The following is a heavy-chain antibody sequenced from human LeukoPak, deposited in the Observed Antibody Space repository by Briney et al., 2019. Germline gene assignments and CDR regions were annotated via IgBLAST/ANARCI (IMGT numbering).Heavy chain of an antibody. CDR3: AREAFGGVIAPSDAFDI. CDR2: IYYSGET. Sequence: KTSETLSLTCSVSGDSIISSSYYWGWIRQPPGKGLEWIGSIYYSGETYYNPSLKSPVTISVDTSKNQFSVKVSSVTAADTAVYYCAREAFGGVIAPSDAFDIWGQGTMVTVSS. J-gene: IGHJ3*02. D-gene: IGHD3-16*02. CDR1: GDSIISSSYY. V-gene: IGHV4-39*07.